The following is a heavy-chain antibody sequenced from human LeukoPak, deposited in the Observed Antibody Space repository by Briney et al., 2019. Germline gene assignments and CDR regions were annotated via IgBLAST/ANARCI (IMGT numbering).Heavy chain of an antibody. CDR2: IYYSGST. V-gene: IGHV4-59*08. Sequence: SETLSPTCTVSGGSISSYYWSWIRQPPGKGLEWIGYIYYSGSTNYNPSLKSRVTISVDTSKNQFSLKLSSVTAADTAVYYCARWGIAVAESAFDIWGQGTVVTVSS. J-gene: IGHJ3*02. CDR1: GGSISSYY. D-gene: IGHD6-19*01. CDR3: ARWGIAVAESAFDI.